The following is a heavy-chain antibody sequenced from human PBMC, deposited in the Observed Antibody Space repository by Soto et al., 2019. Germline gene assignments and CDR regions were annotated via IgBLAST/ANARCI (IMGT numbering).Heavy chain of an antibody. Sequence: GASVKVSCKTSGYTFTDYYTHWVRQAPGQGLEWMGWMNPKSGGAYFAQKFQGRVTLTRDTSIGTAYIEVNSLTSDDTAVYFCTRENLENSDGLYDAFDIWGQGTKVTV. J-gene: IGHJ3*02. CDR2: MNPKSGGA. V-gene: IGHV1-2*02. CDR3: TRENLENSDGLYDAFDI. CDR1: GYTFTDYY. D-gene: IGHD5-18*01.